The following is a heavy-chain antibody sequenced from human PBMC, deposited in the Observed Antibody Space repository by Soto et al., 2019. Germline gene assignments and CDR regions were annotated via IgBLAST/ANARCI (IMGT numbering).Heavy chain of an antibody. CDR3: ARGQEGVVATH. V-gene: IGHV4-34*01. CDR1: GGSLSGYY. J-gene: IGHJ4*02. CDR2: VKDGGHT. D-gene: IGHD5-12*01. Sequence: QVQLQQWGAGLLKPSETLSLKCAVTGGSLSGYYWSWIRQPPGKGLEWIGEVKDGGHTNYSPSLTGXXTXSXXTSNNQSPLRLNSVTAADTGVYYCARGQEGVVATHWDQGSLVTVAS.